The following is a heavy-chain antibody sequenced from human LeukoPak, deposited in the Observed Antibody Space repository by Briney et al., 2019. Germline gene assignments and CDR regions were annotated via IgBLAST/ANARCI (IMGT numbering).Heavy chain of an antibody. J-gene: IGHJ6*02. CDR3: AKDLHYWVAMDV. V-gene: IGHV3-23*03. CDR1: GFNFRDFA. D-gene: IGHD2-15*01. Sequence: PGGSLRLSCAASGFNFRDFAISWVRQAPGKGLEWVSGICSDTTTHYAESVKGRLAISRDNTKNTLYLHMNSVRAEDTALYYCAKDLHYWVAMDVWGQGTTVTVS. CDR2: ICSDTTT.